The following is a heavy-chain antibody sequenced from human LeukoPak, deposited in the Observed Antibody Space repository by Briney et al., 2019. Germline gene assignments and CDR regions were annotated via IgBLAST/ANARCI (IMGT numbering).Heavy chain of an antibody. J-gene: IGHJ4*02. D-gene: IGHD6-19*01. CDR3: ARELIAVAGTGYFDY. Sequence: TSETLSLTCAVSGYSISSGYYWGWIRQPPGKGLEWIGSIYHSGSTYYNPSLKSRVTISVDTSKNQFSLKLSSVTAAGTAVYYCARELIAVAGTGYFDYWGQGTLVTVSS. CDR1: GYSISSGYY. V-gene: IGHV4-38-2*02. CDR2: IYHSGST.